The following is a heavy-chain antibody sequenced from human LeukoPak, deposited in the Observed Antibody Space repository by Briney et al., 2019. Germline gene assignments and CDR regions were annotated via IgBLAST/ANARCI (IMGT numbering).Heavy chain of an antibody. CDR2: INPSGRI. V-gene: IGHV4-34*01. Sequence: SETLSLTCAVYGGSFSGYYWTWIRQAPGKGLEWIGEINPSGRISYNPSLKSRLTISVDASKNQFSLNLRSLTAADTAVYYCARGEFEMATMGHYYYGMDVWGQGTTVTVSS. CDR3: ARGEFEMATMGHYYYGMDV. D-gene: IGHD5-24*01. J-gene: IGHJ6*02. CDR1: GGSFSGYY.